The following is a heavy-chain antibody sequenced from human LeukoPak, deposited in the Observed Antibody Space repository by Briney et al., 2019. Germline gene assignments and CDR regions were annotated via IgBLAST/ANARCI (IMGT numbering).Heavy chain of an antibody. CDR2: FDPEDGET. Sequence: GASVKVSFKVSGYTLTELSMHWVRQAPGKRLEWRLGFDPEDGETLYAQKFQCRVTMTEDTSTDTAYMELSSLRSEDTAVYYCATDYYYDSSGSYYTVDYWGQGPLVTVSS. D-gene: IGHD3-22*01. CDR3: ATDYYYDSSGSYYTVDY. CDR1: GYTLTELS. V-gene: IGHV1-24*01. J-gene: IGHJ4*02.